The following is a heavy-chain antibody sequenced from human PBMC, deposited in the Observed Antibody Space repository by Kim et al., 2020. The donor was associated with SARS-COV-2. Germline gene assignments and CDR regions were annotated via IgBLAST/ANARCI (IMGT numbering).Heavy chain of an antibody. D-gene: IGHD6-13*01. Sequence: GGSLRLSCAASGFTFSSYAMSWVRQAPGKGLEWVSAISGSGGSTYYADSVKGRFTISRDNSKNTLYLQMNSLRAEDTAVYYCAKDSRTYGSSPRHAFDIWGQGTMVTVSS. CDR1: GFTFSSYA. CDR3: AKDSRTYGSSPRHAFDI. CDR2: ISGSGGST. J-gene: IGHJ3*02. V-gene: IGHV3-23*01.